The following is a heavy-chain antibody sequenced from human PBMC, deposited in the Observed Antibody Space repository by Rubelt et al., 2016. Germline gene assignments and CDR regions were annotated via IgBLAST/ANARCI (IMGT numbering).Heavy chain of an antibody. V-gene: IGHV3-11*04. Sequence: VQLVESGGGLVQPGGSLTLSCIASGFRFSDFYMAWIRQAPGKGLEWLSYISGDGATIYHADSRGGRFTISRDNAKNSLYLQMNSLTVEDTAVYYCARENRNRGGMDVWGQGTTVTVSS. D-gene: IGHD1-14*01. CDR3: ARENRNRGGMDV. CDR2: ISGDGATI. J-gene: IGHJ6*02. CDR1: GFRFSDFY.